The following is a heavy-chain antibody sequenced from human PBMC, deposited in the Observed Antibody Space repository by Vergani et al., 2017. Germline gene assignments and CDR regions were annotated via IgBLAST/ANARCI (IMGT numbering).Heavy chain of an antibody. Sequence: QVQLQQWGAGLLKPSETLSLTCAVYGGSFSGYYWSWMCQPPGKGLVWIGEINHSGSTTYNPSLKSRVTISVHTSKNQFSLKLSSVTAADTAVYYCARVQELYDLWSGYRVRYYYYMDVWGKGTTVTVSS. D-gene: IGHD3-3*01. CDR1: GGSFSGYY. J-gene: IGHJ6*03. CDR2: INHSGST. V-gene: IGHV4-34*01. CDR3: ARVQELYDLWSGYRVRYYYYMDV.